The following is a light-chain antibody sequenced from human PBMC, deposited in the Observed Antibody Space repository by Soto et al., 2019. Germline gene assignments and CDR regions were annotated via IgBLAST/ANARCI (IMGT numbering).Light chain of an antibody. CDR1: QSVRHHQ. Sequence: EIVLTQSAGTLSLSPGERDTLXCRASQSVRHHQSNLYHQKPGKAPRLLXXGASIRATSSLERLSGSGSGRDFTLIIGRLVPEEFALYYCYQYGNSAPITFGQGTKVDIK. V-gene: IGKV3-20*01. CDR3: YQYGNSAPIT. CDR2: GAS. J-gene: IGKJ1*01.